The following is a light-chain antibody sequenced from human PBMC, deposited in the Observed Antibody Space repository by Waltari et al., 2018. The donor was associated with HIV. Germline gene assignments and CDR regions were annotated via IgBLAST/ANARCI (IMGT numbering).Light chain of an antibody. V-gene: IGKV1-12*01. J-gene: IGKJ1*01. CDR3: QQYGSSPQT. CDR2: GAS. Sequence: DIQMTQSPSSVSASVGDRVTITCRASQGISSWLAWYQQKPGKAPNLLIYGASSRATGIPDRFSGSGSGTDFTLTISRLEPEDFAVYYCQQYGSSPQTFGQGTKVDIK. CDR1: QGISSW.